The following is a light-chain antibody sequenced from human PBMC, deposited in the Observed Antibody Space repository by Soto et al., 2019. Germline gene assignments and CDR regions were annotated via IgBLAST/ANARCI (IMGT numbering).Light chain of an antibody. Sequence: EIGMTQSPGMLSVSPGERATLSCRVSQSISSNLAWYQRKPGQAPRLLIYDTSTRATSIPARFSGSGSGTEFTLTISGLQSEDFATYYCQHYNSYSEAFGQGTKVDIK. V-gene: IGKV3-15*01. J-gene: IGKJ1*01. CDR3: QHYNSYSEA. CDR1: QSISSN. CDR2: DTS.